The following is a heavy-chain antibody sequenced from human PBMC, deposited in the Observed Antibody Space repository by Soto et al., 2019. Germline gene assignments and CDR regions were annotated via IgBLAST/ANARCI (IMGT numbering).Heavy chain of an antibody. CDR1: GFIFTSYS. D-gene: IGHD6-19*01. V-gene: IGHV3-21*01. CDR3: ARDRSADRFVQYFQH. J-gene: IGHJ1*01. CDR2: ISSGSDSI. Sequence: GGSLRLSCAASGFIFTSYSMVWVRLAPGKGLEWVASISSGSDSIFYADSVKGRFTVSRDNAKNSLFLQMNNLRAEDTAVYFCARDRSADRFVQYFQHWGQGTQVTVSS.